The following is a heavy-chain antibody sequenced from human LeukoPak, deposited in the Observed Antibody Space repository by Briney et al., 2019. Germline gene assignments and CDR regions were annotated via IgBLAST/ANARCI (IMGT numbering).Heavy chain of an antibody. Sequence: GGSLRLSCAASGFSFSSYWMSWVRQTPGKRLEWVAHIKQDGSEKYYVDSVRGRLTISRDNARNLLYLQMNSLRAEDTAVYYCATRNCSSTSCYAVFRGGGYYFDYWGQGTLVTVSS. CDR1: GFSFSSYW. D-gene: IGHD2-2*01. J-gene: IGHJ4*02. CDR3: ATRNCSSTSCYAVFRGGGYYFDY. CDR2: IKQDGSEK. V-gene: IGHV3-7*05.